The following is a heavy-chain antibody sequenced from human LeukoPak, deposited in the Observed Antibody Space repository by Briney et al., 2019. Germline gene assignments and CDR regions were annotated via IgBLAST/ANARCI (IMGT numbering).Heavy chain of an antibody. CDR2: IYYSGST. J-gene: IGHJ4*02. D-gene: IGHD4-17*01. Sequence: SETLSLTCTVSGGSISSYYWSCIRQPPGKGLEWIGYIYYSGSTNYNPSLKSRVTISVDTSKNQFSLKLSSVTAADTAVYYCARGASYGDYKLWGQGTLVTVSS. CDR1: GGSISSYY. V-gene: IGHV4-59*01. CDR3: ARGASYGDYKL.